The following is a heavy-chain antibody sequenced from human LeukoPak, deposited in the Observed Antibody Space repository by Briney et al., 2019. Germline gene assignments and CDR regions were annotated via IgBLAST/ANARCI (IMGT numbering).Heavy chain of an antibody. D-gene: IGHD2-15*01. J-gene: IGHJ6*02. CDR1: GFTFSDYY. CDR2: ISSSSYT. V-gene: IGHV3-11*06. Sequence: GGSLRLSCAASGFTFSDYYMSWIRQAPGKGLEWVSYISSSSYTNYADSVKGRFTISRDNAKNSLYLQMNSLRAEDTAVYYCARDYCSGGSCPDYYYYGMDVWGQGTTVTVSS. CDR3: ARDYCSGGSCPDYYYYGMDV.